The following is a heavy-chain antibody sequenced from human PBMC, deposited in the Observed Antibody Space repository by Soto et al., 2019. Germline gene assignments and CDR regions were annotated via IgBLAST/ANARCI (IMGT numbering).Heavy chain of an antibody. CDR1: GFTFSSYG. J-gene: IGHJ4*02. Sequence: QVQLVESGGGVVQPGRSLRLSCVASGFTFSSYGMHWVRQAPGKGLEWVAIIWFDGSNIKYVDSVKGRFTISRDNSKNTLYLQMNSLRVEDTAVYYCATEIGDYSFEYWGQGTLVTVSS. V-gene: IGHV3-33*01. CDR3: ATEIGDYSFEY. D-gene: IGHD2-21*02. CDR2: IWFDGSNI.